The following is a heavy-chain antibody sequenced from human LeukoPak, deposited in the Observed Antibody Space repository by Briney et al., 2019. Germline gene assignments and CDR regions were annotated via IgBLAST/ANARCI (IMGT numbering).Heavy chain of an antibody. CDR1: GYTFTGYY. CDR2: INPNSGGT. CDR3: ARGREIGLSVFGNNWFDP. J-gene: IGHJ5*02. D-gene: IGHD3-10*02. V-gene: IGHV1-2*02. Sequence: PEASVKVSCKASGYTFTGYYMHWVRQAPGQGLEWMGWINPNSGGTNYAQKFQGRVTMTRDTSISTAYMELSRLRSDDTAVYYCARGREIGLSVFGNNWFDPWGQGTLVTVSS.